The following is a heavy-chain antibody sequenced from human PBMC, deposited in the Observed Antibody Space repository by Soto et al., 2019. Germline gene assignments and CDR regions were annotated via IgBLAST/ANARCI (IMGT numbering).Heavy chain of an antibody. CDR2: IYYSGST. J-gene: IGHJ3*02. Sequence: SETLSLTCTVSGGSISSYYWSWIRQPPGKGLEWIGYIYYSGSTNYNPSLKSRVTISVDTSKNQFSLKLSSVTAADTAVYYCARRIRFGDGYNYAFDILGQGTMVTVSS. D-gene: IGHD3-16*01. CDR1: GGSISSYY. V-gene: IGHV4-59*08. CDR3: ARRIRFGDGYNYAFDI.